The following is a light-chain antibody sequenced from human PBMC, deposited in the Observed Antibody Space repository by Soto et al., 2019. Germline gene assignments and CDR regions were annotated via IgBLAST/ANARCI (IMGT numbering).Light chain of an antibody. Sequence: SALTQPASVSGSPGQSITISRSGSTNDIGGYNYVSWYQHHPGKVPKVIIYEVRNRPSGVSNRFSGSKSGNTASLTISGLQAEDEADYYCCSYTVSATLVFGGGTK. CDR2: EVR. V-gene: IGLV2-14*01. CDR1: TNDIGGYNY. J-gene: IGLJ3*02. CDR3: CSYTVSATLV.